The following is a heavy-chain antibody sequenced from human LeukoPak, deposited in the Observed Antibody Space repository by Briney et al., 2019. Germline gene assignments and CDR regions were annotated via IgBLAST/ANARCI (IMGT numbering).Heavy chain of an antibody. CDR2: ITVSGGVT. D-gene: IGHD6-19*01. J-gene: IGHJ4*02. V-gene: IGHV3-23*01. CDR3: ARGLYNNGWYYFDY. Sequence: PGGSLRLSCAASGFTFSSYAMNWVRQAPGKGLEWVSTITVSGGVTYYGDSVKGRFTISRDNSKNTVYLQMNSLRAEDTAMYYCARGLYNNGWYYFDYWGQGTLVTVSS. CDR1: GFTFSSYA.